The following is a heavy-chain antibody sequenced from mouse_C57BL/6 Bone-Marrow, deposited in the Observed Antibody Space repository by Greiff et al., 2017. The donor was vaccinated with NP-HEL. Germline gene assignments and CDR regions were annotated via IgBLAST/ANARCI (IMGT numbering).Heavy chain of an antibody. CDR1: GYAFTNYL. CDR3: ARLRGSLGY. J-gene: IGHJ2*01. CDR2: INPGSGGT. Sequence: QVQLQQSGAELVRPGTSVKVSCKASGYAFTNYLIEWVKQRPGQGLEWIGVINPGSGGTNYNEKFKGKATLTADKSSSTAYMQLSSLTSEDSAVYFCARLRGSLGYWGQGTTLTVSS. V-gene: IGHV1-54*01. D-gene: IGHD4-1*01.